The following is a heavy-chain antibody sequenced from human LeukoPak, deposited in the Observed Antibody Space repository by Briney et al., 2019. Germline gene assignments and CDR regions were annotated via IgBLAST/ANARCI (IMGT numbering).Heavy chain of an antibody. D-gene: IGHD3-3*01. V-gene: IGHV1-69*01. J-gene: IGHJ5*02. CDR2: IIPIFGTA. CDR1: GGTFSSYA. Sequence: AASVKVSCKASGGTFSSYAISWVRQAPGQGLEWMGGIIPIFGTANYAQKFQGRVTITADESTSTAYMELSSLRSEDTAVYYCARDVAAGEWSFNWFDPWGQGTLVTVSS. CDR3: ARDVAAGEWSFNWFDP.